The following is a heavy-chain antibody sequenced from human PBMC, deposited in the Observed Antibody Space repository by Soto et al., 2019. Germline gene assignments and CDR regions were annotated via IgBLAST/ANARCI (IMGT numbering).Heavy chain of an antibody. Sequence: GGSLRLSCAASGFTVSSNYMSWVRQAPGKGLEWVSVIYSGGNTYYADSVKGRFIISRDNSKNTVYLQMNSLRAEDTAVYYCARYDSSGYYWPYYYYGMDVWGQGTTVTVSS. CDR3: ARYDSSGYYWPYYYYGMDV. V-gene: IGHV3-66*01. D-gene: IGHD3-22*01. CDR1: GFTVSSNY. J-gene: IGHJ6*02. CDR2: IYSGGNT.